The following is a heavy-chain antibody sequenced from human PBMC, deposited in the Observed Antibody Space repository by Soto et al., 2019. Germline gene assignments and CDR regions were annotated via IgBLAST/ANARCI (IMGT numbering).Heavy chain of an antibody. D-gene: IGHD4-17*01. CDR3: ARSLHAYGDYAF. V-gene: IGHV4-59*01. J-gene: IGHJ4*02. Sequence: QVQLQESGPGLVKPSETLSLTCTVSGGSISSYYWSWIRQPPGKGLEWIGYIYYSGSTNYNTSLKSRVTISVDTSKNQFSLKLSSVTAADTAVYYCARSLHAYGDYAFWGQGTLVTVSS. CDR2: IYYSGST. CDR1: GGSISSYY.